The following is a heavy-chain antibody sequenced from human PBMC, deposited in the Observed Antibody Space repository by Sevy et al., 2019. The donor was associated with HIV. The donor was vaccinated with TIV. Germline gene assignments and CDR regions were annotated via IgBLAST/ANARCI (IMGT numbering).Heavy chain of an antibody. CDR1: GFTFSSYA. J-gene: IGHJ4*02. V-gene: IGHV3-30*04. Sequence: GGSLRLSCAASGFTFSSYAMHWVRQAPGKGLEWVAVISYDGSNKYYADSVKGRFTISRDNSKNTLYLQMNSLRAEDXXXXXXXXXXXXXXXXXLPPSDYWGQGTLVTVSS. CDR3: XXXXXXXXXXXLPPSDY. CDR2: ISYDGSNK.